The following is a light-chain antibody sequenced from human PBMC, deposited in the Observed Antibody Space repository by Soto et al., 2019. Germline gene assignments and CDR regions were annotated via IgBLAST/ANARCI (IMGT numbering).Light chain of an antibody. CDR2: DTS. Sequence: QAVVTQEPSLTVSPGGTVTLTCGSSTGAVTSGHYPYWFQQKPGQAPRTLIYDTSNKHSWTPARFSGYLLGGKAALTLSGAQPEDEAEYYCLLSYSGATWVFGGGTKLTVL. CDR3: LLSYSGATWV. CDR1: TGAVTSGHY. J-gene: IGLJ3*02. V-gene: IGLV7-46*01.